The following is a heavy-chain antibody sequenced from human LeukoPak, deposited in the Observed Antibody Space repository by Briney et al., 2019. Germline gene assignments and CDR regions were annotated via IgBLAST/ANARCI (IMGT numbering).Heavy chain of an antibody. D-gene: IGHD2-15*01. CDR2: ISTSGGST. Sequence: GGSLRLSCAASGFTFSSYAMSWVLQAPGKGLEWVSAISTSGGSTYFADSVKGRFTISRDNSKNTLYLQMNSLRAEDTAVYYCAKDRGYCSGGSCYLYYYYYYGMDVWGQGTTVTVSS. CDR3: AKDRGYCSGGSCYLYYYYYYGMDV. V-gene: IGHV3-23*01. J-gene: IGHJ6*02. CDR1: GFTFSSYA.